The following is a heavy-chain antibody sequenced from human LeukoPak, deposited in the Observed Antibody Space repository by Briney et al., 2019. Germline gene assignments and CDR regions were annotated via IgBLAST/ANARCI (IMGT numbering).Heavy chain of an antibody. V-gene: IGHV3-21*01. CDR1: GFTFSSYS. CDR3: ARDPVITIFGVVSWENDYYMDV. Sequence: GGSLRLSCAASGFTFSSYSMNWVRQAPGKGLEWVSSISSSSSYIYYADSVKGRFTISRDNAKNSLYLQMNSLRAEDTAVYYCARDPVITIFGVVSWENDYYMDVWGKGTSVTVSS. J-gene: IGHJ6*03. D-gene: IGHD3-3*01. CDR2: ISSSSSYI.